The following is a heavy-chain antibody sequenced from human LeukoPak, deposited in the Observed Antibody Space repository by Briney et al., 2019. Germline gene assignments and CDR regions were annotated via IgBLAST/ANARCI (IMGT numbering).Heavy chain of an antibody. J-gene: IGHJ3*02. CDR3: ARALPHYDSSGYYSSDAFDI. CDR2: IYTSGST. V-gene: IGHV4-4*07. D-gene: IGHD3-22*01. CDR1: GGSISSYY. Sequence: SETLSLTCTVSGGSISSYYWSWIRQPAGKGLEWIGRIYTSGSTNYNPSLKSRVTMSVDTSKNQFSLKLSSVTAADTAVYYCARALPHYDSSGYYSSDAFDIWGQGTMVTVSS.